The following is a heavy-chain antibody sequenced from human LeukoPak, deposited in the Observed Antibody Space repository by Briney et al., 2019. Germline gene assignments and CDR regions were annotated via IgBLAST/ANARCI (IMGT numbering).Heavy chain of an antibody. CDR1: GYTFTSYY. V-gene: IGHV1-8*02. CDR3: ARGYSSSGGLYYYYYMDV. CDR2: MNPNSANT. J-gene: IGHJ6*03. Sequence: GASVKVSCKASGYTFTSYYMHWVRQAPGQGLEWMGWMNPNSANTGYAQKFQGRVTMTRNTSISTAYMELSSLRSEDTAVYYCARGYSSSGGLYYYYYMDVWGRGTTVAISS. D-gene: IGHD6-13*01.